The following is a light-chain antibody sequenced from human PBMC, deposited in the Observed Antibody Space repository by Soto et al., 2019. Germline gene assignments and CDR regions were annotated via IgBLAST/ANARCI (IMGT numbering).Light chain of an antibody. Sequence: DIEMTQSKYTLSGSVGDRVTITCRASQTISSWLAWYQQKPGKAPKLLIYKASTLKSGVPSRFSGSGSGTEFTLTISSLQPDDFAPYYCQHYNSYSEAFCQGTNVDI. V-gene: IGKV1-5*03. J-gene: IGKJ1*01. CDR1: QTISSW. CDR2: KAS. CDR3: QHYNSYSEA.